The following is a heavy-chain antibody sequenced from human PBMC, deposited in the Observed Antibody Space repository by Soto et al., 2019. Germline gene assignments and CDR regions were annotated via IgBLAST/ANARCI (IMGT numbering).Heavy chain of an antibody. Sequence: AGSLRLSCAASGFTFSSYAMHWVRQAPGKGLEWVAVISYDGSNKYYADSVKGRFTISRDNSKNTLYLQMNSLRAEDTAVYYCARDMIFGVVNHDPTHYFDYWGQGTLVTVSS. D-gene: IGHD3-3*01. J-gene: IGHJ4*02. V-gene: IGHV3-30-3*01. CDR1: GFTFSSYA. CDR3: ARDMIFGVVNHDPTHYFDY. CDR2: ISYDGSNK.